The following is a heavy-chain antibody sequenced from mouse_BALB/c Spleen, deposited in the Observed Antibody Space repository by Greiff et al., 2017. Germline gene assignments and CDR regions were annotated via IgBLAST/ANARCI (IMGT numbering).Heavy chain of an antibody. CDR2: IHYSGST. V-gene: IGHV3-1*02. D-gene: IGHD2-3*01. Sequence: EVKLVESGPDLVKPSQSLSLTCTVTGYSITSGYSWPWIRQFPGNKLEWMGYIHYSGSTNYNPSLKSRISITRDTSKNQFFLQLNSVTTEDTATYYCARGGGYFSGWFAYWGQGTLVTVSA. CDR1: GYSITSGYS. CDR3: ARGGGYFSGWFAY. J-gene: IGHJ3*01.